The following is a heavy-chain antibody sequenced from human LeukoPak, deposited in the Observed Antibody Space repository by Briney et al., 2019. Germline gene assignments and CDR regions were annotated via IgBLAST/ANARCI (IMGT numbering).Heavy chain of an antibody. J-gene: IGHJ4*02. V-gene: IGHV3-53*01. CDR2: IYSGGST. Sequence: GGSLRLSCAASGFTVSSNYMSWVRQAPGKGLEWVSVIYSGGSTYYADSVKGRSTISRDNSKNTLYLQMNSLKTEDTAVYYCTRPPIEVDLYYFDYWGQGTLVTVSS. D-gene: IGHD5-12*01. CDR1: GFTVSSNY. CDR3: TRPPIEVDLYYFDY.